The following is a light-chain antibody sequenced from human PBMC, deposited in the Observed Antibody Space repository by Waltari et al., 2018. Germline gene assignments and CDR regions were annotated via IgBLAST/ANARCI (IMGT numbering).Light chain of an antibody. CDR2: QDT. CDR3: YSVPANNQGI. V-gene: IGLV3-27*01. J-gene: IGLJ2*01. Sequence: SYELTQPSSVSVSPGQTARITCSGDLLADRYVRLCQQKTGQAPRLLIYQDTERPSGMPEPFAGSRSGSKVTLTISGAQADDEVDFYCYSVPANNQGIFGGGTKLSVL. CDR1: LLADRY.